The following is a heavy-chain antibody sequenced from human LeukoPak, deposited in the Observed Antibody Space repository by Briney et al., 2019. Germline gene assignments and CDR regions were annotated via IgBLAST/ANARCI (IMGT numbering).Heavy chain of an antibody. Sequence: PGGSLTLSCAASGFTFSIYWMSWVRQAPGKAVEGVANIKQDGSEKYYVDSVKGRFTISRDNAKNSVYLQMNSLRAEDTAVYYCARDGGGWTYFDYWGQGTPVTVSS. D-gene: IGHD6-19*01. CDR3: ARDGGGWTYFDY. CDR2: IKQDGSEK. CDR1: GFTFSIYW. V-gene: IGHV3-7*04. J-gene: IGHJ4*02.